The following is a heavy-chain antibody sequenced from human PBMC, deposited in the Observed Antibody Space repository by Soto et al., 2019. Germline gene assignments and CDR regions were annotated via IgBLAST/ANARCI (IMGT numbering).Heavy chain of an antibody. J-gene: IGHJ6*03. V-gene: IGHV1-24*01. CDR3: ASIATNYYYYMDV. D-gene: IGHD6-6*01. CDR1: GYTLTELS. CDR2: FDPEDGET. Sequence: ASVKVSCKVSGYTLTELSMHWVRQAPGKGLEWMGGFDPEDGETIYAQKFQGRVTMTEDTSTNTAYMELSSLRSEDTAVYYCASIATNYYYYMDVWGKGTTVTVSS.